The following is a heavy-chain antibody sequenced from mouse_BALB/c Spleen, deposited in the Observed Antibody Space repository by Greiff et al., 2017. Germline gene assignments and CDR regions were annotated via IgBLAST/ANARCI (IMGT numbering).Heavy chain of an antibody. D-gene: IGHD1-1*01. CDR2: ISTYYGDA. CDR3: ARRAAYDSSDAVDD. CDR1: GYTFNDYA. V-gene: IGHV1S137*01. J-gene: IGHJ4*01. Sequence: VQLQQSGAELVRPGVSVKISCKGSGYTFNDYAMHWVKQSHAKSLEWIGSISTYYGDASYNQNFKGKDTMTVDKSSSTAYMELANLTSEDSAIYYCARRAAYDSSDAVDDWGQGTSVTVSS.